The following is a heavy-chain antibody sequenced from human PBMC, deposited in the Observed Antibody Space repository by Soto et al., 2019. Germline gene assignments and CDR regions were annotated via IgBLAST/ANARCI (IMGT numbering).Heavy chain of an antibody. Sequence: VGSLRLSCAASGFTFSSYGMHWVRQAPGKGLEWVAVISYDGSNKYYADSVKGRFTISRDNSKNTMYLQMNSLRAEDTAVYYCAKDLLGGQPLVLDFDYWGKGTLVTVSS. D-gene: IGHD6-13*01. CDR3: AKDLLGGQPLVLDFDY. J-gene: IGHJ4*02. CDR2: ISYDGSNK. CDR1: GFTFSSYG. V-gene: IGHV3-30*18.